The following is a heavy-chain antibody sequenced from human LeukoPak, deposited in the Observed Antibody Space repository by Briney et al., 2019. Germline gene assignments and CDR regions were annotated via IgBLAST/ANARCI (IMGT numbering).Heavy chain of an antibody. D-gene: IGHD2-2*01. Sequence: VASVKVSCKASAYTFSTYYLHWVRQAPGQGLEWMGMINPSDGSTSYAQKFQGRVTITADKSTSTAYMELSSLRSEDTAVYYCARGPLLYTWFDPWGQGTLVTVSS. V-gene: IGHV1-46*03. CDR1: AYTFSTYY. CDR2: INPSDGST. J-gene: IGHJ5*02. CDR3: ARGPLLYTWFDP.